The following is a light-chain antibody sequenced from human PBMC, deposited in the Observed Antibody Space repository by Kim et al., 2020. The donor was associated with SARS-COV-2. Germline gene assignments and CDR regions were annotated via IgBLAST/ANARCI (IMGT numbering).Light chain of an antibody. J-gene: IGLJ3*02. CDR2: DVS. Sequence: QSALTQPRSVSGSPGQSVTISCTGTSSDVGGYNYVSWYQQHPGKAPKLMIYDVSKRPSGVPDRFSGSKSGNTASLAISGLQSEDEADYYCCSYTGDYTLGVFGGGTQLTVL. CDR1: SSDVGGYNY. V-gene: IGLV2-11*01. CDR3: CSYTGDYTLGV.